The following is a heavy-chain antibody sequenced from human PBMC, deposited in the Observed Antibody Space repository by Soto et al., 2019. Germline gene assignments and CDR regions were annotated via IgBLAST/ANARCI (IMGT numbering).Heavy chain of an antibody. Sequence: LSLTCTVSGGSISSYYWSWIRQPPGKGLEWIGYIYYSGSTNYNPSLKSRVTISVDTSKNQFSLKLSSVTAADTAVYYCARRGVSGPVDYWGQGTLVTVSS. D-gene: IGHD3-10*01. CDR2: IYYSGST. CDR1: GGSISSYY. J-gene: IGHJ4*02. V-gene: IGHV4-59*08. CDR3: ARRGVSGPVDY.